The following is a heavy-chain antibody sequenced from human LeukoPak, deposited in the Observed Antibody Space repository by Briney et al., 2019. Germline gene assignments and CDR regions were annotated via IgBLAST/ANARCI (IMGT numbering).Heavy chain of an antibody. J-gene: IGHJ5*02. CDR3: AREGTAGTNLNWFDP. D-gene: IGHD1-1*01. Sequence: PSETLSLPCTVSVGSISRYYWSWLRQPPGKGLEWIGYISYSGSTNFNPSLKSRVTISVATSKSQFSLKLSSVTAADSAVYYCAREGTAGTNLNWFDPWGQGTLVTVSS. CDR1: VGSISRYY. V-gene: IGHV4-59*01. CDR2: ISYSGST.